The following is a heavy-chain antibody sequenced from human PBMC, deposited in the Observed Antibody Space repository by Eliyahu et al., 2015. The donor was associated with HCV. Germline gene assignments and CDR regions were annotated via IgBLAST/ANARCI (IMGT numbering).Heavy chain of an antibody. CDR2: IHYXGXT. CDR3: ASGGGGIAVAGTGGWFDP. CDR1: GGSITTXY. J-gene: IGHJ5*02. D-gene: IGHD6-19*01. V-gene: IGHV4-59*01. Sequence: QVQLQESGPGLVKPSETLSLTCTVSGGSITTXYWXWIRQPPGKGLXWIGYIHYXGXTNYNPSLKSRVTISLDTSKNQFSLNLTSVTAADTALYYCASGGGGIAVAGTGGWFDPWGQGTLVTVSS.